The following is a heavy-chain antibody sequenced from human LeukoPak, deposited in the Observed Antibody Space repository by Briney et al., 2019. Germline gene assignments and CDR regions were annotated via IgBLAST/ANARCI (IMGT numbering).Heavy chain of an antibody. Sequence: GGSLRLSCAASGFTLNSYWMSWVRQAPGKGLERVANIKQDGSDKYYVDSVKGRFTISRDNAKNSLYLQMNSLRAEDTAVYYCARLYYADSGTYNRPFDYWGQGTLVTVSS. D-gene: IGHD3-10*01. J-gene: IGHJ4*02. CDR1: GFTLNSYW. CDR3: ARLYYADSGTYNRPFDY. V-gene: IGHV3-7*04. CDR2: IKQDGSDK.